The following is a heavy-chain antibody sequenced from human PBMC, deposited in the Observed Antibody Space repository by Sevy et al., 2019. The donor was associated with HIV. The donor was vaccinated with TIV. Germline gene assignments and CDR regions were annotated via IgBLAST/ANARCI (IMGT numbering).Heavy chain of an antibody. CDR1: GFTVSSKY. J-gene: IGHJ5*02. D-gene: IGHD4-17*01. CDR2: IYSGGRT. Sequence: GGSLRLSCAASGFTVSSKYMSWVRQAPGKGLEWVSLIYSGGRTSYADSVKGRFTISRDNSKNTLYLQMNRLRAEDTAVYYCARADYGDYSNWFDPWGQGTLVTVSS. V-gene: IGHV3-53*01. CDR3: ARADYGDYSNWFDP.